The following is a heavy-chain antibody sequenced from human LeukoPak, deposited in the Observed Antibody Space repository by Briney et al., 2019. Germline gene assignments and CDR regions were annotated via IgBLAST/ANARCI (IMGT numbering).Heavy chain of an antibody. Sequence: PGGSLRLSCAASGFTFSSYSMNWVRQAPGKGLEWVSYISTSSSTIYYADSVKGRFTISRDNAQNSMYQQMNSLRAEDTAVYYCGRVGGRSKAAKGDAFDIWGQGTMVVVSS. CDR2: ISTSSSTI. D-gene: IGHD6-6*01. V-gene: IGHV3-48*04. J-gene: IGHJ3*02. CDR1: GFTFSSYS. CDR3: GRVGGRSKAAKGDAFDI.